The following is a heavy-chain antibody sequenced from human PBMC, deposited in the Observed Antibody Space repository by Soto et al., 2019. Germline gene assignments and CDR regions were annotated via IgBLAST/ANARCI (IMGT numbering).Heavy chain of an antibody. V-gene: IGHV1-8*01. CDR2: MNPKSGNT. D-gene: IGHD5-18*01. CDR3: EGDTDMVA. Sequence: QVQLVQSGAEVKKPGASVKVSCKGSGYTFTSYDINWVRQATGQGLEWMGWMNPKSGNTGYAQKFQGRLTMTRNTSISTAYMELSALRSETRALDYCEGDTDMVAWGQGTMVTVSS. J-gene: IGHJ5*02. CDR1: GYTFTSYD.